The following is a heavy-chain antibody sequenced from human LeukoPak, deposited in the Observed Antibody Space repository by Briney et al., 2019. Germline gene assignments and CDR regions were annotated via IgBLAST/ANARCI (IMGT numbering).Heavy chain of an antibody. Sequence: GGSLRLSCAASGFTFGDYYISWLRQAPGKGPEWVSDISGSGSIIYYADSVKGRFTISRDNAKSSLYLQMNSLRAEDTAVYYCARRSSGWYFGYWGRESWSPSPQ. CDR2: ISGSGSII. CDR1: GFTFGDYY. V-gene: IGHV3-11*01. D-gene: IGHD6-19*01. CDR3: ARRSSGWYFGY. J-gene: IGHJ4*02.